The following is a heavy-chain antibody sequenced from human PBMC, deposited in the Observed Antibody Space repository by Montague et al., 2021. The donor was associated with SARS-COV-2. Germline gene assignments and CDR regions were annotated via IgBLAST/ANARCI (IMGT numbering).Heavy chain of an antibody. D-gene: IGHD2-2*01. CDR1: GGSISSSSYY. CDR3: ARLKAPYCSSTSCYSASWFDP. CDR2: IYYSGST. Sequence: SETLSLTCTVSGGSISSSSYYWGGIRQPPGKGLEWIGSIYYSGSTYYNPSLKSRVTISVDTSKNQFSLKLSSVTAADTAVYYCARLKAPYCSSTSCYSASWFDPWGQGTLVTVSS. J-gene: IGHJ5*02. V-gene: IGHV4-39*01.